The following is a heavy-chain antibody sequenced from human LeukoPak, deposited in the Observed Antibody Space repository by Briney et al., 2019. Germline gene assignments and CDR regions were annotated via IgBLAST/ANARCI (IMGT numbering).Heavy chain of an antibody. Sequence: GGSLRLSCTASGFPFSNYAMSWVRQAPGKGLEWVSAIGGSGGSTYYAESVKGRFTISRDNSKNTLYLQMNSLGAEDTALYYCASPQLQYFDWFTPPLGYWGQGSLVTVSS. CDR3: ASPQLQYFDWFTPPLGY. V-gene: IGHV3-23*01. D-gene: IGHD3-9*01. CDR1: GFPFSNYA. J-gene: IGHJ4*02. CDR2: IGGSGGST.